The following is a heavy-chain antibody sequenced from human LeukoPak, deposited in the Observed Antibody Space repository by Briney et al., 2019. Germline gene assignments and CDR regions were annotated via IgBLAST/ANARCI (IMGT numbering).Heavy chain of an antibody. Sequence: GGSLRLSCEASGFTFSNAWMNWVRQAPGKGLEWVGRIKSKVNGGTTDYAAPAKGRFTISRDDSKNTVYLHMNSLRTEDTAVYYCSTGGYFFDYWGQGTLVTVSS. CDR2: IKSKVNGGTT. V-gene: IGHV3-15*07. CDR1: GFTFSNAW. J-gene: IGHJ4*02. CDR3: STGGYFFDY.